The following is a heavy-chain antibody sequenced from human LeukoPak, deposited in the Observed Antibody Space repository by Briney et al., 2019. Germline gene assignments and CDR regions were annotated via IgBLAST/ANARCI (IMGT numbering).Heavy chain of an antibody. CDR2: IHPDSGGS. V-gene: IGHV1-2*02. CDR1: GYTFTSYD. J-gene: IGHJ4*02. D-gene: IGHD2-15*01. Sequence: ASVKVSCKASGYTFTSYDINWVRQATGQGLEWMGWIHPDSGGSNCAQKFQGRVTLTRDTSINTAYMELSSLRSDDTAMYHCARPPRGYCSGGSCFDYWGQGTPVTVSS. CDR3: ARPPRGYCSGGSCFDY.